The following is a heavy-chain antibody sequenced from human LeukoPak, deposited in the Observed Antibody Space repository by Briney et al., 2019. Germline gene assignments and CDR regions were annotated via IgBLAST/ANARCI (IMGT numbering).Heavy chain of an antibody. CDR2: ISWNSGSI. J-gene: IGHJ4*02. CDR3: AKAPVSKNFDY. Sequence: GGSLRLSCAASGFTFDDYAMHWVRQAPGKGLEWVSGISWNSGSIGYADSVKGRFTISRDNAKNSLYLQMNSLRAEDVALYYCAKAPVSKNFDYWGQGTLVTVSS. V-gene: IGHV3-9*03. D-gene: IGHD2-2*01. CDR1: GFTFDDYA.